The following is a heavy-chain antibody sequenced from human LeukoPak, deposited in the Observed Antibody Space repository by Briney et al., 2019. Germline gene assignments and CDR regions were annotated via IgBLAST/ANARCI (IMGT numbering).Heavy chain of an antibody. CDR2: ISWNSGSI. D-gene: IGHD6-19*01. J-gene: IGHJ6*02. CDR1: GLPLVDYA. V-gene: IGHV3-9*01. Sequence: GGSRRPSGQAPGLPLVDYAMTWVRKAQGRGRGWASGISWNSGSIGYADSVKGRFTISRDNAKNSLYLQMNSLRAEDTALYYCAKDASGWYYYGMDVWGQGTTVTVSS. CDR3: AKDASGWYYYGMDV.